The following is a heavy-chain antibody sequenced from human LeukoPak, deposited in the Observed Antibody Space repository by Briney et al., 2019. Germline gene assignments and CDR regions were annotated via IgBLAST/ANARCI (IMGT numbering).Heavy chain of an antibody. CDR2: INTDERTT. V-gene: IGHV3-74*01. CDR1: GFPFSNYW. CDR3: AREGWAVARKVDY. D-gene: IGHD6-19*01. J-gene: IGHJ4*02. Sequence: PGGSLKLSCTASGFPFSNYWMHWVRQAPGKGLLWVSRINTDERTTGYADSVKGRFTISRDNSRNTLYLQMNSLRAEDTGVYYCAREGWAVARKVDYWGRGTLVTVSS.